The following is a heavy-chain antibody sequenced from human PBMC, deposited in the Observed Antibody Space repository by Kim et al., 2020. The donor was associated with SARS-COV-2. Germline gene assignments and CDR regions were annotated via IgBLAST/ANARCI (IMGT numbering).Heavy chain of an antibody. D-gene: IGHD3-9*01. CDR3: ARGRYFDWLFPGGYYYGMDV. CDR2: INTNTGNP. V-gene: IGHV7-4-1*02. Sequence: ASVKVSCKASGYTFTSYAMNWVRQAPGQGLEWMGWINTNTGNPTYAQGFTGRFVFSLDTSVSTAYLQISSLKAEDTAVYYCARGRYFDWLFPGGYYYGMDVWGQGTTVTVSS. CDR1: GYTFTSYA. J-gene: IGHJ6*02.